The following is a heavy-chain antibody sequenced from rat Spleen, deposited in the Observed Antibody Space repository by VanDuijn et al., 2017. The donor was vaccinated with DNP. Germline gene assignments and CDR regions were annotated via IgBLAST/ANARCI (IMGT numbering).Heavy chain of an antibody. D-gene: IGHD4-3*01. Sequence: EVQLVESGGDLVQPGRSLKLSCVASGFTFSRYGMAWVRQAPTKSLEWVASITTSGGSTSYRDSVKGRFTISRDNAKSSLYLQMNSLKSEDTATYYCAKNSGYYFDYWGQGVMVTVSS. V-gene: IGHV5S13*01. CDR2: ITTSGGST. CDR3: AKNSGYYFDY. J-gene: IGHJ2*01. CDR1: GFTFSRYG.